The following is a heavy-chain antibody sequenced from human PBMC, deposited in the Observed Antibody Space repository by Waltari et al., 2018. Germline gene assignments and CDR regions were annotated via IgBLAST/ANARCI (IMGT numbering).Heavy chain of an antibody. D-gene: IGHD6-6*01. J-gene: IGHJ5*02. V-gene: IGHV3-23*01. CDR1: GFTFSSYA. CDR3: ARDLGYSSSSFFS. Sequence: EVQLLESGGGLVQPGGSLRLSCAASGFTFSSYAMSWVRQAPGKGLEWVSAISGSGGSTYYADSVNGRFTISRDNSKNTLYLQMNSLRAEDTAVYYCARDLGYSSSSFFSWGQGTLVTVSS. CDR2: ISGSGGST.